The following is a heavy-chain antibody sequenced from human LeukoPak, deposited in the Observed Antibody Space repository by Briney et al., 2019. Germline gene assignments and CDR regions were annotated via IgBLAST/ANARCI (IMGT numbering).Heavy chain of an antibody. V-gene: IGHV1-2*02. CDR1: RYTFAGYS. CDR3: ARGRGSYSLDY. Sequence: GASVKVSCKASRYTFAGYSMHWVRQAPGQGLEWMGWINPNSGGTNYAQKFQGRVTMTGDTSISTAYMKLSRLTSDDTAVYYCARGRGSYSLDYWGQGTLVTVSS. CDR2: INPNSGGT. J-gene: IGHJ4*02. D-gene: IGHD1-26*01.